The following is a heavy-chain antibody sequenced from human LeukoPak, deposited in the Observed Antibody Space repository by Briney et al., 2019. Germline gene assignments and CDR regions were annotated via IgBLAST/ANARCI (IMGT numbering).Heavy chain of an antibody. Sequence: SETLPLTCTVSGGSINTYYWSWIRQPPGKGLEWIGRIYTSGSTNYNPSLKSRVTISVDTSKNQFSLKLSSVTAADTAVYYCTRGSIAYYYMDVWGKGTTVTISS. V-gene: IGHV4-4*07. CDR2: IYTSGST. J-gene: IGHJ6*03. CDR3: TRGSIAYYYMDV. D-gene: IGHD3-22*01. CDR1: GGSINTYY.